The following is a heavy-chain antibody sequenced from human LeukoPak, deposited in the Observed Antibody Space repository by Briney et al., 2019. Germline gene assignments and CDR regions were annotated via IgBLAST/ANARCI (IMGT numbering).Heavy chain of an antibody. D-gene: IGHD3-22*01. J-gene: IGHJ3*02. CDR2: ISSSGGYI. Sequence: GGSLRLSCAASGFTFSSYAMTWVRQAPGKGLEWVSSISSSGGYIFDADSVKGRFTISRDNAKNSLYLQMNSLRAEDTAVYYCARDSSAYYTFDIWGQGTMVTVSS. V-gene: IGHV3-21*01. CDR3: ARDSSAYYTFDI. CDR1: GFTFSSYA.